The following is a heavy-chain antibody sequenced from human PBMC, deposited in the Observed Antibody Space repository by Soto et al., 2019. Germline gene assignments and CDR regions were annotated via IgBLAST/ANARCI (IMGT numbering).Heavy chain of an antibody. V-gene: IGHV1-18*01. D-gene: IGHD1-1*01. J-gene: IGHJ4*02. CDR3: ARGRYGDY. CDR2: ISAHNGNP. CDR1: GYTFTSYG. Sequence: QVHLVQSGAEGKKPGASVKVSCKASGYTFTSYGITWGRQAPGQGLEWMGWISAHNGNPDYAQKYQGRAIVTRDTSTSTAYMELTGRRSDDTAVYYGARGRYGDYWGQGALVTVSS.